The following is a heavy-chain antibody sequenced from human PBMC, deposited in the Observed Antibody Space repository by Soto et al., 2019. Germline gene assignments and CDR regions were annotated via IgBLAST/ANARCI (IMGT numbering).Heavy chain of an antibody. V-gene: IGHV5-51*01. Sequence: PRGSLKISCKGSGYSFTSYWIGWVRQMPGKGLEWMGIIYPGDSDTRYSPSFQGQVTISADKSISTAYLQWSSLKASDTAMYYCARGGTYYDFWSGSLDIWGQGTMVTVSS. CDR1: GYSFTSYW. J-gene: IGHJ3*02. CDR3: ARGGTYYDFWSGSLDI. D-gene: IGHD3-3*01. CDR2: IYPGDSDT.